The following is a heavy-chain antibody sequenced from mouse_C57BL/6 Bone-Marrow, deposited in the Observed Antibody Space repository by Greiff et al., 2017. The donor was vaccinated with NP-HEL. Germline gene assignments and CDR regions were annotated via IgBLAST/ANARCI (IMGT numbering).Heavy chain of an antibody. CDR2: ISDGGSYT. D-gene: IGHD4-1*01. Sequence: EVKVVESGGGLVKPGGSLKLSCAASGFTFSSYAMSWVRQTPEKRLEWVATISDGGSYTYYPANVKGRFNISRDNAKNSLYLQMSHLKSEDTAMYYCAGDTGLGRAWFAYWGQGTLVTVSA. J-gene: IGHJ3*01. V-gene: IGHV5-4*01. CDR3: AGDTGLGRAWFAY. CDR1: GFTFSSYA.